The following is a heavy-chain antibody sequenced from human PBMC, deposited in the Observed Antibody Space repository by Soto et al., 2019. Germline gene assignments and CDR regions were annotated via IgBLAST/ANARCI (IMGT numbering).Heavy chain of an antibody. CDR2: IYHSGRS. CDR3: ARAYSGSYSDY. CDR1: GGSISSSNW. J-gene: IGHJ4*02. Sequence: QVQLQESGPGLVKPSGTLSLTCAVSGGSISSSNWWTWVRQPPGEGLEWIGEIYHSGRSNYNPSLTSRVTISVDKSKNQFSLKLSSVTAADTAVYYCARAYSGSYSDYWGQGTLVTVSS. D-gene: IGHD1-26*01. V-gene: IGHV4-4*02.